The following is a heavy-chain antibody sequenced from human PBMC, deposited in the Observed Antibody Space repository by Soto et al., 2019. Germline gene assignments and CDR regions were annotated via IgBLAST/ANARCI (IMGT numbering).Heavy chain of an antibody. CDR3: AGPLLVVAAIPGYYYSGMDV. D-gene: IGHD2-15*01. CDR1: GGTFSSYA. V-gene: IGHV1-69*13. Sequence: SVKVSCKASGGTFSSYAISWVRQAPGQGLEWMGGIIPIFGTANYAQKFQGRVTITADESTSTAYMELSSLRSEDTAVYYCAGPLLVVAAIPGYYYSGMDVCGQGPTVTVYS. J-gene: IGHJ6*02. CDR2: IIPIFGTA.